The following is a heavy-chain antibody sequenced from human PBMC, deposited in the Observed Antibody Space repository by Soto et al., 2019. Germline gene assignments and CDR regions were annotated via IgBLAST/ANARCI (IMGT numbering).Heavy chain of an antibody. CDR2: VSAYNGNT. J-gene: IGHJ4*02. D-gene: IGHD1-26*01. CDR3: ARGGQWDFLSDY. Sequence: QVQLVQSGAEVKNPGASVKVSCMASGYTFTRYYINWVRQAPRQGLEWMGWVSAYNGNTHYEQKLQGRVTLTTDTSTSTAYMELRSLRSDGTAVYFCARGGQWDFLSDYWGQGTLVTVSS. V-gene: IGHV1-18*01. CDR1: GYTFTRYY.